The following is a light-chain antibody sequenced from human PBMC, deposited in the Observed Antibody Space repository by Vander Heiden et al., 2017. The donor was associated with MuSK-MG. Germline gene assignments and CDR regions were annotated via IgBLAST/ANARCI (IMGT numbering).Light chain of an antibody. Sequence: DIQMTQSPSSLSASVGDRVTITCRASQSISSYLNWYQQKPGKAPKLLIYAASSLQSGVPSRFSGCGSGTDFTLSIIMLQPEDFATYYCQLSDSTLWTFGQGTKVEIK. CDR2: AAS. CDR3: QLSDSTLWT. J-gene: IGKJ1*01. CDR1: QSISSY. V-gene: IGKV1-39*01.